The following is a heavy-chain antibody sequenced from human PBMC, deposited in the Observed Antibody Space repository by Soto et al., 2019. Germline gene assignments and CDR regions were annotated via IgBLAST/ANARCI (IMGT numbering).Heavy chain of an antibody. D-gene: IGHD5-12*01. CDR3: ARDQGDGYNPLYFDY. V-gene: IGHV4-30-4*01. Sequence: QVQLQESGPGLVKPSQTLSLTCTVSGGSISSGDYYWSWIRQPPGKGLEWIGYIYYSGSTYYNPSLKSRVTIXXDXSXXQFSLKLSSVTAADTAVYYCARDQGDGYNPLYFDYWGQGTLVTVSS. J-gene: IGHJ4*02. CDR2: IYYSGST. CDR1: GGSISSGDYY.